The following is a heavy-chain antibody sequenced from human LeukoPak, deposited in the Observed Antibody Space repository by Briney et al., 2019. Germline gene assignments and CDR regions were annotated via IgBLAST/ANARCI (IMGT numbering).Heavy chain of an antibody. Sequence: GESLKISCKGSGYSFTSYWIGWVRQMPGKGLEWMGIIYPGDSDTRYSPSFQGQVTISADKSISTAYLQWSSLKASDTAMYYCATSTDTAMLNFDYWGQGTLVTVSS. CDR2: IYPGDSDT. V-gene: IGHV5-51*01. CDR3: ATSTDTAMLNFDY. CDR1: GYSFTSYW. D-gene: IGHD5-18*01. J-gene: IGHJ4*02.